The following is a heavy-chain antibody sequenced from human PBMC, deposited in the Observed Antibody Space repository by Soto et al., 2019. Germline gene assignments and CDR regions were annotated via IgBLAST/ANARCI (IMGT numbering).Heavy chain of an antibody. Sequence: SETLSLTCTVSGGSIRSGGYYWSWVRQNPRRGLEWIGNIYYSGNTYSNPSLKSRLTISVDTSKNQFSLNLSSVTAADTAVYYCARDRLMATAGTARHYFGLDVWGQGTTVSVSS. V-gene: IGHV4-31*02. CDR1: GGSIRSGGYY. J-gene: IGHJ6*02. CDR2: IYYSGNT. CDR3: ARDRLMATAGTARHYFGLDV. D-gene: IGHD5-18*01.